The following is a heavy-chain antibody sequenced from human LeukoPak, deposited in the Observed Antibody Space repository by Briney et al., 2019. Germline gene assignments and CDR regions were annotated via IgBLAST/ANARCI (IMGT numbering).Heavy chain of an antibody. Sequence: GGSLRLSCAASGFTFDDYAMHWVRQAPGKGLEWVSGISWNSGSIGYADSVKGRFTISRDNAKNSLYLQMNSLRAEDTALYYCAKDSRYSSSSRFDPWGQGTLVTVSS. CDR3: AKDSRYSSSSRFDP. CDR2: ISWNSGSI. V-gene: IGHV3-9*01. CDR1: GFTFDDYA. J-gene: IGHJ5*02. D-gene: IGHD6-13*01.